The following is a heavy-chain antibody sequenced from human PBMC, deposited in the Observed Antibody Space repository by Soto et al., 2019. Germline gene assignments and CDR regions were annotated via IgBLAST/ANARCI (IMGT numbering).Heavy chain of an antibody. J-gene: IGHJ4*02. D-gene: IGHD3-9*01. CDR3: ASGSTCYFDWLLCSYFDY. V-gene: IGHV4-34*01. CDR1: GGSFSGYY. Sequence: NPSETLSLTCAVYGGSFSGYYWSWIGQPPGKGLEWIGEINHSLTTTSNPSPKSRVTISVDTSKYPFSLKLSSVTAAYTAVYYCASGSTCYFDWLLCSYFDYWGQGTLVTVSS. CDR2: INHSLTT.